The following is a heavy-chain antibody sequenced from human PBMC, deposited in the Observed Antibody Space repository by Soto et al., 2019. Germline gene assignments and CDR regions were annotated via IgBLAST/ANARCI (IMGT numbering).Heavy chain of an antibody. J-gene: IGHJ4*02. Sequence: QVQLVQSGAEVKKPGSSVKVSCKASGGTFSSYAISWVRQAPGQGLEWMGGIIPIFGTANYAQKFQGRVTITADKSTSTADMELSSLRSEDTAVYYCARATSRRLLFERAFDYWGQGTLVTVSS. D-gene: IGHD2-21*02. CDR2: IIPIFGTA. CDR1: GGTFSSYA. CDR3: ARATSRRLLFERAFDY. V-gene: IGHV1-69*06.